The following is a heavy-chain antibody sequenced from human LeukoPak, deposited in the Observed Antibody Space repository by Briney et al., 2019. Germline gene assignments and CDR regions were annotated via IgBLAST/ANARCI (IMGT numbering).Heavy chain of an antibody. Sequence: GGSLRLSCAASGFTFSSYGMHWVRQAPGKGLEWVAVISYDGSNKYYADSVKGRFTISRDNSKNTLYLQMNSLRAEDTAVYYCANEYCSGGSCGYYGMDVWGQGTTVTVSS. J-gene: IGHJ6*02. V-gene: IGHV3-30*18. CDR2: ISYDGSNK. CDR1: GFTFSSYG. D-gene: IGHD2-15*01. CDR3: ANEYCSGGSCGYYGMDV.